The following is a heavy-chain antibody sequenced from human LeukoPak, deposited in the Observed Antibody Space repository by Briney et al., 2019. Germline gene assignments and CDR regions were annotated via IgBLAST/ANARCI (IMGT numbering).Heavy chain of an antibody. CDR2: IDSDGNSA. CDR3: VRHCLNSGRHWFDP. V-gene: IGHV3-74*01. D-gene: IGHD4-23*01. CDR1: GFTFSSYW. Sequence: GGSLGLSCAASGFTFSSYWMHWVRQAPGKGLVWVSRIDSDGNSAVYADSVKSRFTISRDNAKNTLYLQINSLRVEDTAVYYCVRHCLNSGRHWFDPWGQGTLVTVSS. J-gene: IGHJ5*02.